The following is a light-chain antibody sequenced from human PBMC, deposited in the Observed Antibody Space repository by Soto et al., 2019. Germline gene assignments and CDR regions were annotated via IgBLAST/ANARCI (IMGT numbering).Light chain of an antibody. V-gene: IGKV3-11*01. Sequence: PGARATLSCRASQGVSSSLAWYQQKPGQTPRLLIYDASNRATGIPARFNGSGSGTDFTLTVSSLEPEDFAVYYCQQRSNWPLTFGGGTKVEIK. CDR3: QQRSNWPLT. CDR1: QGVSSS. J-gene: IGKJ4*01. CDR2: DAS.